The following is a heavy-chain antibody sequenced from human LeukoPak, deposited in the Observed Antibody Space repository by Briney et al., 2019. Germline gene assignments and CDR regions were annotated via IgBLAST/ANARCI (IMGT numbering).Heavy chain of an antibody. CDR2: IYYSGST. CDR3: VRGQGSGSYYPYYYGMDV. J-gene: IGHJ6*02. D-gene: IGHD3-10*01. CDR1: GGSISSYY. V-gene: IGHV4-59*01. Sequence: TSETLSLTCTVSGGSISSYYWSWIRQPPGKGLEWIGYIYYSGSTNYNPSLKSRVTISVDTSKNQFSLKLSSVTAADTAVYYCVRGQGSGSYYPYYYGMDVWGQGTTVTVSS.